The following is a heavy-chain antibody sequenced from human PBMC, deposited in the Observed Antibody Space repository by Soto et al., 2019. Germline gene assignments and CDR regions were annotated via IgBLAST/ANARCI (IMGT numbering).Heavy chain of an antibody. CDR3: ARGTGDSRGDALNI. V-gene: IGHV6-1*01. J-gene: IGHJ3*02. CDR2: TYYRSKWYN. Sequence: QVQLQQSGPGLVKPSQTLSLTCAISGDSVSSKSAAWNWIRQSPSRGLEWLGRTYYRSKWYNDYAISVRGRITVDPDTSRNQCSLQLNSMTPEDTAVYYCARGTGDSRGDALNIWGQGTMVTVSS. D-gene: IGHD7-27*01. CDR1: GDSVSSKSAA.